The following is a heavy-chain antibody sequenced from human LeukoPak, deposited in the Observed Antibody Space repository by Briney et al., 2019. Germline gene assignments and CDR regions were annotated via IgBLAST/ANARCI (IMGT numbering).Heavy chain of an antibody. V-gene: IGHV3-7*03. D-gene: IGHD3-3*01. CDR2: IKQDGSEK. CDR3: ARGSRFGVVGRDAFDI. CDR1: GFIFSSYW. J-gene: IGHJ3*02. Sequence: AGGSLRLSCAASGFIFSSYWMSWVRQAPGKGLEWVANIKQDGSEKYYGDSVKGRFTISRDNAKNSLYLQMNSLRAEDTALYYCARGSRFGVVGRDAFDIWGQGTVVTVSS.